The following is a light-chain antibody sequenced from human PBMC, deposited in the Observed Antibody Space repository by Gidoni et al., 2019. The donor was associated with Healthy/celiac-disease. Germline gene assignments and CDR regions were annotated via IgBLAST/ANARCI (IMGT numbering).Light chain of an antibody. V-gene: IGKV3-15*01. J-gene: IGKJ1*01. CDR2: GAS. CDR3: QQYNNWPPGT. CDR1: QSVSSN. Sequence: EIVMTQSPATLSVSPGERATLSCRASQSVSSNVAWYQQKPGKAPRLLIYGASTRATGIPARFSGSGSGTEFTLTISSLQSEDFAVYYCQQYNNWPPGTFGQGTKVEIK.